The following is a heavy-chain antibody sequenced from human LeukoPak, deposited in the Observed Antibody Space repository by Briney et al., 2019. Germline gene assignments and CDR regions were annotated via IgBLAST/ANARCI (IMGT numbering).Heavy chain of an antibody. CDR1: GFTFSSYG. Sequence: PGGSLRLSCAASGFTFSSYGMHWVRQAPGKGLEWVAVISYDGSNKYFADSVKGRFTISRDNTKNTLYLQMNSLRAEDTAVYYCARRIQGGYHGMDVWGQGTTVTVSS. CDR2: ISYDGSNK. J-gene: IGHJ6*02. V-gene: IGHV3-30*03. D-gene: IGHD2-15*01. CDR3: ARRIQGGYHGMDV.